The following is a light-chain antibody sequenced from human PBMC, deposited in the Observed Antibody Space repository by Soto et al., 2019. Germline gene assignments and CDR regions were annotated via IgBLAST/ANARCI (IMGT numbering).Light chain of an antibody. CDR1: QSISSW. CDR2: DAS. Sequence: GYRVPIPCRASQSISSWLAWYQQKPGKAPKLLIYDASSLESGVPSRFSGSGSGTEFTLTISSLQPDDFATYYCQQYNSYSQTFGQGTKVDI. CDR3: QQYNSYSQT. V-gene: IGKV1-5*01. J-gene: IGKJ1*01.